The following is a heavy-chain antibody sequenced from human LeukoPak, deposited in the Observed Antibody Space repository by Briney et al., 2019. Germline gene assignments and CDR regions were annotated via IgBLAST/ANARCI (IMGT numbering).Heavy chain of an antibody. CDR2: ISGSGGST. J-gene: IGHJ4*02. V-gene: IGHV3-23*01. D-gene: IGHD3-16*01. CDR1: GFTFSSYA. Sequence: PGGSLRLSCAASGFTFSSYAMSWVRQAPGKGLEWVSAISGSGGSTYYADSVKGLFTISRDNSRDTLYLQMNSPRAEDTAVYYCAKGYYDYVWGSYYFDYWGQGTLVTVSS. CDR3: AKGYYDYVWGSYYFDY.